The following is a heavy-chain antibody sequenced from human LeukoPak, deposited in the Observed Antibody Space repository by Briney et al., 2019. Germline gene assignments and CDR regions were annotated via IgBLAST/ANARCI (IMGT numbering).Heavy chain of an antibody. D-gene: IGHD3-16*01. Sequence: PSETLSLTCSVSGGSISSYYWSWIRQPPGKGLEWIGYIYYSGSTNYNPSLKSRVTISVDTSKNQFSLRLTSVTAADTAVYYCARDWGSVYYYYYMDVWGKGTTVTVSS. CDR3: ARDWGSVYYYYYMDV. V-gene: IGHV4-59*12. CDR2: IYYSGST. CDR1: GGSISSYY. J-gene: IGHJ6*03.